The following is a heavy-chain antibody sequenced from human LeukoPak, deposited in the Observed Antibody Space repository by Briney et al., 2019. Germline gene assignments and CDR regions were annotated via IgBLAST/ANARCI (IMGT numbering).Heavy chain of an antibody. CDR3: ARDQYSGSYYTFRTTAQIDY. D-gene: IGHD1-26*01. Sequence: SETLSLTCAVYGGSFSGYYWNWIRQPPGKGLEWIGEINHSGSTNYNPSLKSRVTISVDTSKNQFSLKLSSVTAADTAVYYCARDQYSGSYYTFRTTAQIDYWGQGTLVTVSS. V-gene: IGHV4-34*01. CDR2: INHSGST. J-gene: IGHJ4*02. CDR1: GGSFSGYY.